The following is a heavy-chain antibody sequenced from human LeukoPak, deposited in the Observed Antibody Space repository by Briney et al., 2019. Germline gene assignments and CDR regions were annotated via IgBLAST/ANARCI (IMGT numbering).Heavy chain of an antibody. CDR3: ARGALQTHYYGSGSYYNGDY. CDR2: ISYDGSNK. J-gene: IGHJ4*02. D-gene: IGHD3-10*01. CDR1: GFTFSSYA. V-gene: IGHV3-30*09. Sequence: GRSLRLSCAASGFTFSSYAMHWVRQAPGKGLEWVAVISYDGSNKYYADSVKGRFAIPRDNSKNTLYLQMNSLRAEDTAVYYCARGALQTHYYGSGSYYNGDYWGQGTLVTVSS.